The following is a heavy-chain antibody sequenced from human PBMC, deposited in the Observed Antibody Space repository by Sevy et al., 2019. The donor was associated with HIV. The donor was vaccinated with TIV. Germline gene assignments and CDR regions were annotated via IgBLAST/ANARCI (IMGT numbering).Heavy chain of an antibody. CDR2: ISYDGSNK. CDR1: GFTFSSYA. Sequence: GGSLRLSCAASGFTFSSYAMHWVRQAPGKGLEWVAVISYDGSNKYYADSVKGRFTISRDNSKNTLYLQMNSLRAEDTAVYYCALTTVTSVDWYFDLWCRGTLVTVSS. D-gene: IGHD4-17*01. J-gene: IGHJ2*01. V-gene: IGHV3-30-3*01. CDR3: ALTTVTSVDWYFDL.